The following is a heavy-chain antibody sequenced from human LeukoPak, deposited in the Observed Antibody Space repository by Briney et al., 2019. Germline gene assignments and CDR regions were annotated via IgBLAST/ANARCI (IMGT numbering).Heavy chain of an antibody. CDR2: IMPIFGTA. CDR3: ASRVVVPAQGAFDI. CDR1: GGTFSSYA. J-gene: IGHJ3*02. Sequence: ASVKVSCKASGGTFSSYAISWVRQAPGQGLEWMGGIMPIFGTANYAQKFQGRVTITADESTSTAYMELSSLRSEDTAAYYCASRVVVPAQGAFDIWGQGTMVTVSS. V-gene: IGHV1-69*13. D-gene: IGHD2-2*01.